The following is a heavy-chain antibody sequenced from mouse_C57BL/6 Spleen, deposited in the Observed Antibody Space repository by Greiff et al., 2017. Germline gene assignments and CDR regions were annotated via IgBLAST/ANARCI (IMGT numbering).Heavy chain of an antibody. D-gene: IGHD2-1*01. V-gene: IGHV8-2*01. J-gene: IGHJ1*03. CDR1: NSLSTSGMGL. CDR3: WREWDGNYVYWYFGG. CDR2: WNNDNY. Sequence: QVTLKESGPGILQPSQTLSLACTFSGNSLSTSGMGLSWLRKPSGNALEWLVSIWNNDNYYNPSLKSRLTISKENSNYQVFLKLTSVVTADSATYYGAWREWDGNYVYWYFGGWGTGTTVTVAS.